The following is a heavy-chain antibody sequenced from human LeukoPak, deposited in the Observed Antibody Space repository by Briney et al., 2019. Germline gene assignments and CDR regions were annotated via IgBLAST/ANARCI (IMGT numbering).Heavy chain of an antibody. D-gene: IGHD5-12*01. V-gene: IGHV4-59*13. J-gene: IGHJ4*02. CDR2: IYYSGST. Sequence: PSETLSLTCTVSGGSISSYYWSWIRQPPGKGLEWIGYIYYSGSTNYSPSLKSRVTISVDTSKNQFSLKLSSVTAADTAVYYCARVGGHSGYAVIWGQGTLVTVSS. CDR1: GGSISSYY. CDR3: ARVGGHSGYAVI.